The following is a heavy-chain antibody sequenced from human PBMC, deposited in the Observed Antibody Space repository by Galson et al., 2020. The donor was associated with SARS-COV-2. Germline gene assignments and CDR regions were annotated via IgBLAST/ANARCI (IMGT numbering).Heavy chain of an antibody. J-gene: IGHJ6*02. Sequence: PGGSLRLSCAASGFTFSSYGMHWVRQAPGKGLEWVAVIWYDGSNKYYADSVKGRFTISRDNSKNTLYLQMNSLRAEDTAAYYCARMLSYYYGMDVWGQGTTVTVSS. CDR1: GFTFSSYG. CDR3: ARMLSYYYGMDV. CDR2: IWYDGSNK. V-gene: IGHV3-33*01. D-gene: IGHD3-10*02.